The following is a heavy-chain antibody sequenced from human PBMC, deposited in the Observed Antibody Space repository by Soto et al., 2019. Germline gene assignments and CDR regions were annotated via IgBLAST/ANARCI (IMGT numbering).Heavy chain of an antibody. CDR1: GFTFSSYA. Sequence: GGSLRLSCAASGFTFSSYAMSWVRQAPGKGLEWVSAISGSGGSTYYADSVKGRFTISRDNSKNTLYLQMNSLRAEDTAVYYCAKDNNQQWLAQNDGDAFDIWGQGTMVTVSS. CDR2: ISGSGGST. V-gene: IGHV3-23*01. CDR3: AKDNNQQWLAQNDGDAFDI. J-gene: IGHJ3*02. D-gene: IGHD6-19*01.